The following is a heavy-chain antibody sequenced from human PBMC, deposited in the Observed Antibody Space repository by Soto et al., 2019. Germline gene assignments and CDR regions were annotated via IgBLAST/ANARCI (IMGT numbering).Heavy chain of an antibody. CDR3: AKEGGYRDQIADDYYYYGMDV. CDR2: ISHEGSYK. CDR1: GFSFRSFG. J-gene: IGHJ6*02. D-gene: IGHD4-17*01. Sequence: VQLLESGGGLVQPGGSLRLSCEVSGFSFRSFGMHWVRQAPGKGLEGVTVISHEGSYKHYADSVKGRFTISREDSKKTLYLQMNSLRDEETDVYYCAKEGGYRDQIADDYYYYGMDVWGQGTTVTVSS. V-gene: IGHV3-30*18.